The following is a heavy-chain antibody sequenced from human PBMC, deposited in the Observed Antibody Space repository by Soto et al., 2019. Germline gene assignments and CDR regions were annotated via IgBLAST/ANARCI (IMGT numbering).Heavy chain of an antibody. CDR3: ATEMTMIPFGGLMGMYN. D-gene: IGHD3-16*01. CDR1: GFSFSDSA. CDR2: ISGSGTNT. V-gene: IGHV3-23*01. J-gene: IGHJ4*02. Sequence: EVQLLESGGGLIQPGGSLRLSCAASGFSFSDSAMSWVRQAPGEGLQWVSSISGSGTNTHYEDSVRGRFSVSRDNSQNTLYLHLISLRAEDTAVYYCATEMTMIPFGGLMGMYNWGQGTLVTVS.